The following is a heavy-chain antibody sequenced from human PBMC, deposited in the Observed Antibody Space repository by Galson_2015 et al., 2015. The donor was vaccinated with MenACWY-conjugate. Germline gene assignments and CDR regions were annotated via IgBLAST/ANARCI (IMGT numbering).Heavy chain of an antibody. D-gene: IGHD4-17*01. V-gene: IGHV3-23*01. CDR3: ARWGTSYGDLLAY. J-gene: IGHJ4*02. CDR2: ISGSGTHT. CDR1: GFTFSTCA. Sequence: SLRLSCAASGFTFSTCAMTWVRQAPGKGLEWVSGISGSGTHTYYADSVKGRFTISRDISKNSLFLQMNSLRADDTAVYYCARWGTSYGDLLAYWGQGTLLTVSS.